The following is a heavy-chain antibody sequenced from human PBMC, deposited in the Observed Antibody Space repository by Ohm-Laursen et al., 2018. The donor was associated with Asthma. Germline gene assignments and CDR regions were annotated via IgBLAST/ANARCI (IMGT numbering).Heavy chain of an antibody. V-gene: IGHV4-59*06. CDR2: IYYSGST. Sequence: GTLSLTCTVSGGSISSYYWSWIRQPPGKGLEWIGYIYYSGSTYYNPSLKSRVSISVDTSKNQFSLMLYSVTAADTAAYFCARGDCSGGSCYSSDWFDPWGQGTLVTVSS. D-gene: IGHD2-15*01. J-gene: IGHJ5*02. CDR3: ARGDCSGGSCYSSDWFDP. CDR1: GGSISSYY.